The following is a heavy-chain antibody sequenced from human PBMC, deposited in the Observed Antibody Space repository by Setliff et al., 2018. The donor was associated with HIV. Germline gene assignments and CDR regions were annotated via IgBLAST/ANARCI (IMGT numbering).Heavy chain of an antibody. CDR2: IYTSGNM. J-gene: IGHJ4*02. Sequence: SETLSLTCTVSGASISSYYWNWFRQPAGKGLESLGRIYTSGNMIYNPSLKSRVTISVDTSKNQFSLKLSSVTAADTAVYYCASVQVDSSGPFDYWGQGTLVTVSS. D-gene: IGHD6-19*01. V-gene: IGHV4-4*07. CDR3: ASVQVDSSGPFDY. CDR1: GASISSYY.